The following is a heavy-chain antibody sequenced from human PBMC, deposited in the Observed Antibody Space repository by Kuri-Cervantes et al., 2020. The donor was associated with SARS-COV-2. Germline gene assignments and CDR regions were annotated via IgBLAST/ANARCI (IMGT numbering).Heavy chain of an antibody. CDR1: GFTFSSYA. D-gene: IGHD3-22*01. V-gene: IGHV3-23*01. CDR2: ISGSGGST. Sequence: SLKISCAASGFTFSSYAMSWVRQAPGKGLEWVSAISGSGGSTYYADSVKCRFTISRDNSKNTLYLQMNSLSAEDTAVYYCAREARDYYDTSGYLDYWGQGFLVTVSS. J-gene: IGHJ4*02. CDR3: AREARDYYDTSGYLDY.